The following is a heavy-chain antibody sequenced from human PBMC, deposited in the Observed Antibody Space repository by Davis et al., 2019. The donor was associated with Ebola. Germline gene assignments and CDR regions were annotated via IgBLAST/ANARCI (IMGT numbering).Heavy chain of an antibody. CDR2: ISYDGSNK. CDR3: SGLSASSGWYLP. V-gene: IGHV3-30*03. D-gene: IGHD6-19*01. CDR1: GFTFSSYG. J-gene: IGHJ5*02. Sequence: PGGSLRLSCAASGFTFSSYGMHWVRQAPGKGLEWVAVISYDGSNKYYADSVKGRFTISRDKSKNTLYLQMNSLRAEDTAVYYCSGLSASSGWYLPWGQGTLVTVSS.